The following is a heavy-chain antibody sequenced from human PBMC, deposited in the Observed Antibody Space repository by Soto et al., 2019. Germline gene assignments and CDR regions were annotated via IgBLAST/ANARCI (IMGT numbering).Heavy chain of an antibody. J-gene: IGHJ4*02. CDR3: AREVTYGGGSFSLGL. V-gene: IGHV1-2*02. D-gene: IGHD3-10*01. CDR1: GYFFTPYY. Sequence: ASVTVSCKTSGYFFTPYYIHWVRQAPGQGLEWMGWINPNNGGTNSAQKFQGRVTMTSDTSINTAYMEITSLRSDDTALYYCAREVTYGGGSFSLGLWGQGTMVTVSS. CDR2: INPNNGGT.